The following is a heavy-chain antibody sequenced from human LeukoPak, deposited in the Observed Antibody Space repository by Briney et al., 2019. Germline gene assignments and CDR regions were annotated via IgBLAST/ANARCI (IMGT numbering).Heavy chain of an antibody. CDR2: ISSSSSTI. D-gene: IGHD3-22*01. CDR1: GFTFSSYS. Sequence: PGGSLRLSCAASGFTFSSYSMSWVRQAPGKGLEWVSYISSSSSTIYYADSVKGRFTISRDNAKNSLYLQMNSLRAEDTAVYYCASFYDSSGYYLGYWGQGTLVTVSS. CDR3: ASFYDSSGYYLGY. V-gene: IGHV3-48*01. J-gene: IGHJ4*02.